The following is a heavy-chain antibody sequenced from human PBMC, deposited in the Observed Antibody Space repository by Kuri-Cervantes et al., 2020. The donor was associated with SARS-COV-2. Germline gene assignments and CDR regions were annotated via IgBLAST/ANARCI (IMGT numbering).Heavy chain of an antibody. J-gene: IGHJ4*02. V-gene: IGHV3-7*05. Sequence: ETLPLTCAASGFTFSSYWMSWVRQAPGKGLEWVANIKQDGSEKHYVDSAKGRFTISRDNAKNSLYLQMNSLRAEDTAVYYCARDTHNWNSLNDYWGQGTLVTVSS. CDR2: IKQDGSEK. CDR3: ARDTHNWNSLNDY. D-gene: IGHD1-7*01. CDR1: GFTFSSYW.